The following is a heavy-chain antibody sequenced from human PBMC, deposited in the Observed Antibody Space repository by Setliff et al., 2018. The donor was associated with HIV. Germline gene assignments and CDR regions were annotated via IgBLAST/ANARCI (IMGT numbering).Heavy chain of an antibody. Sequence: GGSLRLSCAASGFTFSNYGMHWVRQAPGKGLEWVAVIWYDGSNKYYADSVKGRFTISRDNSKNTLYLQMNSLRAEDTAVYYCARDQGNYVPLGYYYGMDAWGQGTTVTVSS. CDR2: IWYDGSNK. D-gene: IGHD1-7*01. CDR1: GFTFSNYG. CDR3: ARDQGNYVPLGYYYGMDA. V-gene: IGHV3-33*01. J-gene: IGHJ6*02.